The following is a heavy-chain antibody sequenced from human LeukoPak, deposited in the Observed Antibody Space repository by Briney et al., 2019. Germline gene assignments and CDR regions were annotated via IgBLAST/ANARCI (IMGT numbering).Heavy chain of an antibody. Sequence: GGSLRLSCAASGFTFSSYAMSWVRQAPGKGLVWVSRINSDGSSTSYAGSVKGRFTISRDNAKNTLYLQMNSLRAEDTAVYYCARDMRIQPWAFDMWGQGTMVTVSS. CDR2: INSDGSST. V-gene: IGHV3-74*01. CDR3: ARDMRIQPWAFDM. D-gene: IGHD5-18*01. CDR1: GFTFSSYA. J-gene: IGHJ3*02.